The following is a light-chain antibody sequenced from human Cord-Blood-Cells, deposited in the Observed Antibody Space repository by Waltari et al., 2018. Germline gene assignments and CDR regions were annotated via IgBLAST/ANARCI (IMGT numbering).Light chain of an antibody. CDR1: SSDVGGYNY. CDR2: DVS. J-gene: IGLJ3*02. V-gene: IGLV2-14*03. CDR3: SSYTSSSTWV. Sequence: SALTQPASVSGSPGQSITISCHGTSSDVGGYNYVSWYQQHPGKAPKLMIYDVSNRPSGVSNRFSGSKSGNTASLTISGLQAEDEADYYCSSYTSSSTWVFGGGTKLTVL.